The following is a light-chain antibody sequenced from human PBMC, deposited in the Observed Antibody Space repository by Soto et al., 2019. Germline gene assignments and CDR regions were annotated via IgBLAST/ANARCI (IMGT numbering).Light chain of an antibody. J-gene: IGKJ2*01. CDR1: QSISSW. CDR3: QEYNSYSRP. CDR2: KAS. Sequence: DIQMTQSPSTLSAYVGDRVTITCRASQSISSWLAWYQQKPGKAPKLLIYKASSLASGVPSRFSGSGSGTEFTLTISSLQPDDFATYYCQEYNSYSRPFGQGTKLEIK. V-gene: IGKV1-5*03.